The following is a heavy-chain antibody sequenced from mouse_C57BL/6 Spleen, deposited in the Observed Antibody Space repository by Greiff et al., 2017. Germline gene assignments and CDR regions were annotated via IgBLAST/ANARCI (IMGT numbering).Heavy chain of an antibody. D-gene: IGHD2-5*01. J-gene: IGHJ2*01. V-gene: IGHV14-4*01. CDR1: GFNIKDDY. Sequence: EVQLQQSGAELVRPGASVKLSCTASGFNIKDDYMHWVKQRPEQGLEWIGWIDPENGDTEYASKFQGKATITADTSSNTAYLQLSSLTSEDTAVYYCTLYSNYPYYFDYWGQGTTLTVSS. CDR3: TLYSNYPYYFDY. CDR2: IDPENGDT.